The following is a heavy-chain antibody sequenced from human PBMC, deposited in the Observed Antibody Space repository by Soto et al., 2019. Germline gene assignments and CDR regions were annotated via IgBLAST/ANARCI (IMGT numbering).Heavy chain of an antibody. CDR1: GGTFSSYV. V-gene: IGHV1-69*01. CDR3: TKGNAFDP. CDR2: ITPIFGTP. J-gene: IGHJ5*02. Sequence: QVQLVQSGAEVKKPGSSVKVSCKTSGGTFSSYVINWVRQAPGQGLEWMGAITPIFGTPNHAQKFQERLSITADESTSTAYMELSSLRYEDTAIYYCTKGNAFDPWGQGTLVIVSS. D-gene: IGHD2-8*01.